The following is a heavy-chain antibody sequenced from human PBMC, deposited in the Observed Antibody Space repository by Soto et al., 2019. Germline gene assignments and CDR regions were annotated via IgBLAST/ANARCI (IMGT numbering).Heavy chain of an antibody. J-gene: IGHJ6*02. CDR3: ATSSRGQPPYYYGMDV. D-gene: IGHD3-16*01. CDR2: IYPGDSDT. CDR1: GYSFTSYW. V-gene: IGHV5-51*01. Sequence: PGESLKISCKGSGYSFTSYWIGWVRQMPGKGLEWMGIIYPGDSDTRYSPSFQGQVTISADKSISTACLQWSSLKASDTAMYYCATSSRGQPPYYYGMDVWGQGTTVTVSS.